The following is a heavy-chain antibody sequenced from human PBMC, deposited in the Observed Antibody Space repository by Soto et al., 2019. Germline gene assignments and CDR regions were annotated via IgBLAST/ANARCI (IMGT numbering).Heavy chain of an antibody. CDR1: GFTFSDYY. CDR2: ISGDGGRA. D-gene: IGHD6-19*01. CDR3: VRDFMTMAGIN. J-gene: IGHJ4*02. Sequence: EVQLVESGGGLVQPGESLRLSCAASGFTFSDYYMHWVRQGPGKGLMWVSCISGDGGRAYYADSVKGRFTISRDNAKSTLYRQMNSLRGDDTAVYYCVRDFMTMAGINWCQGTLVDVSS. V-gene: IGHV3-74*01.